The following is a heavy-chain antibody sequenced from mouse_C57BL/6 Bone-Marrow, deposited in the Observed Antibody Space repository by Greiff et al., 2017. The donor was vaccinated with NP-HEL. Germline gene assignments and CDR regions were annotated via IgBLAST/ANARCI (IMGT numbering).Heavy chain of an antibody. D-gene: IGHD1-1*01. V-gene: IGHV14-4*01. CDR1: GFNIKDDY. Sequence: VQLQQSGAELVRPGASVKLSCTASGFNIKDDYMHWVKQRPEQGLEWIGWIDPENGDTEYASKFQGKATITADTSSNTAYLQLSSLTSEDTAVYYYTTGGSSPYAMDYWGQGTSVTVSS. CDR2: IDPENGDT. J-gene: IGHJ4*01. CDR3: TTGGSSPYAMDY.